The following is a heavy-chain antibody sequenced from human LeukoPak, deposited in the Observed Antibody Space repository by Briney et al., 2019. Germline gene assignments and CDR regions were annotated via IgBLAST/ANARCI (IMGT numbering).Heavy chain of an antibody. J-gene: IGHJ4*02. V-gene: IGHV5-51*01. D-gene: IGHD6-19*01. Sequence: GESLEISCKGSGYNFNSDWIAWVRQMPGKGLEWMGIIFPGDSDTRYSPPFQGQVTISADKSISTAYLRWSSLKASDTAMYYCARMTSDWYFDYWGQGTLLPVSS. CDR1: GYNFNSDW. CDR2: IFPGDSDT. CDR3: ARMTSDWYFDY.